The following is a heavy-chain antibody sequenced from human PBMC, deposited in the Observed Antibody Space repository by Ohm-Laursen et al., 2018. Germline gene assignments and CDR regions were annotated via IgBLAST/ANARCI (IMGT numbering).Heavy chain of an antibody. V-gene: IGHV4-31*03. Sequence: TLSLTCSVSGGSISSGGYYWSWIRQHPGKGLEWIGYIYYSGSTYYNPSLKSRVTISVDTSKNQFSLKLSSVTAADTAVYYCARTAYYDSSGYYYLLDFDYWGQGTLVTVSS. D-gene: IGHD3-22*01. CDR1: GGSISSGGYY. CDR2: IYYSGST. CDR3: ARTAYYDSSGYYYLLDFDY. J-gene: IGHJ4*02.